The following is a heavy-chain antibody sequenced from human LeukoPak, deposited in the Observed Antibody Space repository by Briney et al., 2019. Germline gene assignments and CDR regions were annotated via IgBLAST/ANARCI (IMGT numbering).Heavy chain of an antibody. CDR1: GFTFSSYA. CDR3: ARSRPATAILAH. Sequence: GGSLRLSCAASGFTFSSYAMHWVRQAPGKGLEWVAVISYDGSNSYYADSVKGRFTISRDNSKNTLYLQMNSLRAEDTAVYYCARSRPATAILAHWGQGTLVTVSS. CDR2: ISYDGSNS. J-gene: IGHJ5*02. D-gene: IGHD2-2*02. V-gene: IGHV3-30-3*01.